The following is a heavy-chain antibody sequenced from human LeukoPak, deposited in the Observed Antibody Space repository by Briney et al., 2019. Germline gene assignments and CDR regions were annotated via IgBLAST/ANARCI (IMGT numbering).Heavy chain of an antibody. J-gene: IGHJ4*02. CDR2: IKLDGSEK. CDR1: GLTFSSYW. D-gene: IGHD6-6*01. Sequence: GGSLRLSCAASGLTFSSYWMSWVRQAPGKGLEWVANIKLDGSEKYYVDSVKGRFTISRDNAKNSLYLQMNSLRAEDTAVYYCARVSSTSYYFDYWGQGTLVTVSS. V-gene: IGHV3-7*04. CDR3: ARVSSTSYYFDY.